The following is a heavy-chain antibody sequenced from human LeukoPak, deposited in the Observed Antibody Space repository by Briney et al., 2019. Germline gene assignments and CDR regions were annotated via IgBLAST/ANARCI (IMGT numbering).Heavy chain of an antibody. J-gene: IGHJ4*02. CDR1: GFTFSSHA. CDR2: ISGSGDST. D-gene: IGHD1-26*01. V-gene: IGHV3-23*01. Sequence: GGSLRLSCAASGFTFSSHAMSWVRHAPGKGLECVSVISGSGDSTHYADSMRGRFTISRDNSKSTLYMQMNSLRVEDTAIYYCARRSGSDYGSFDYWGQGTLITVSS. CDR3: ARRSGSDYGSFDY.